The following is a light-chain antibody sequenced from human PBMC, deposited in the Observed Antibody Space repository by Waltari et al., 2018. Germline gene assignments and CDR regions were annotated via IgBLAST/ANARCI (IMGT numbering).Light chain of an antibody. J-gene: IGKJ4*01. Sequence: VLTQSPAILSLSPGERAYLSCRASQSVTNYLAWYQQKPGQAPRLLIYDTSNRATGIPARFSGSGFGTDFTLTISSLEPEDFAVYYCQQRRDWPLTFGGGTKVEIK. CDR2: DTS. CDR1: QSVTNY. CDR3: QQRRDWPLT. V-gene: IGKV3-11*01.